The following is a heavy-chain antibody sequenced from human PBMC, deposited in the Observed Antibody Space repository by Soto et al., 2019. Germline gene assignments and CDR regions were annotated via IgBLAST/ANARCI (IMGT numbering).Heavy chain of an antibody. CDR3: AKGPQTGYYDSGTFYSSVP. Sequence: SETRSLTRAVYGGSLGGDSWTWIRQAPGKGLEWIGEINHSGTINFDPSLRRRLTISLYTYKKEFALQLSSVTDADTAIYYCAKGPQTGYYDSGTFYSSVPWSQATLVTVSS. D-gene: IGHD3-10*01. CDR1: GGSLGGDS. J-gene: IGHJ5*02. CDR2: INHSGTI. V-gene: IGHV4-34*01.